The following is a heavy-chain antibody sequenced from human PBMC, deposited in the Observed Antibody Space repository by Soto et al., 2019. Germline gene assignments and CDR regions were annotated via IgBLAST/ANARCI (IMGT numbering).Heavy chain of an antibody. CDR1: GFTFNTYG. D-gene: IGHD2-15*01. Sequence: QVQLVESGGGVVQPGGSLRLSCTTSGFTFNTYGMHWVRQDPGKGLEWVAIIWYDGSNKYYADSVKGRFTISRDNSKNTLYLQMNSLRAEDTALYYCARADCTGAYCYSWPFNYGVDVWGQGTTVTVSS. J-gene: IGHJ6*02. CDR3: ARADCTGAYCYSWPFNYGVDV. V-gene: IGHV3-33*08. CDR2: IWYDGSNK.